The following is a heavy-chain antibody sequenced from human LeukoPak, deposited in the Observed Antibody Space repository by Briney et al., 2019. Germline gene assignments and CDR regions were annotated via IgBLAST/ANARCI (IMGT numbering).Heavy chain of an antibody. CDR3: ARPSYNWNDFDY. V-gene: IGHV1-18*01. J-gene: IGHJ4*02. Sequence: ASVKISCKASGYTFTSYGISWVRQAPGQGLEWMGWISAYNGNTNYAQKLQGRVTMTTDTSTSTAYMELRSLRSDDTAVYYCARPSYNWNDFDYWGQGTLVTVSS. CDR2: ISAYNGNT. CDR1: GYTFTSYG. D-gene: IGHD1-20*01.